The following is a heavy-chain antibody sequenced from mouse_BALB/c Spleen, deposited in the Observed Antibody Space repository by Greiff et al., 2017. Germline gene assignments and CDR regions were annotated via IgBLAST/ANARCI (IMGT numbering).Heavy chain of an antibody. V-gene: IGHV1-80*01. CDR1: GYAFSSYW. D-gene: IGHD1-3*01. CDR3: ARRGIKGNWYFDV. Sequence: QVQLQQSGAELVRPGSSVKISCKASGYAFSSYWMNWVKQRPGQGLEWIGQIYPGDGDTNYNGKFKGKATLTADKSSSTAYMQLSSLTSEDSAVYFCARRGIKGNWYFDVWGAGTTVTVSS. CDR2: IYPGDGDT. J-gene: IGHJ1*01.